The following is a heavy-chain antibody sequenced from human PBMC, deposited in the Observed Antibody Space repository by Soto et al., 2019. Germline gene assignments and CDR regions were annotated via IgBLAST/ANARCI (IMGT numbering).Heavy chain of an antibody. CDR3: ARGMIRGVVYYGVEV. V-gene: IGHV3-30*03. J-gene: IGHJ6*02. CDR2: MSFDGSYK. D-gene: IGHD3-10*01. CDR1: GFSFSSYD. Sequence: QEQLVESVGGAVQPGRSLRLSCTASGFSFSSYDMHWVRQAPGEGLEWVSAMSFDGSYKHYADSVKGRFTISRDNSENTLYLQMNGLRPEDTAVYFCARGMIRGVVYYGVEVWAQGTTVTVS.